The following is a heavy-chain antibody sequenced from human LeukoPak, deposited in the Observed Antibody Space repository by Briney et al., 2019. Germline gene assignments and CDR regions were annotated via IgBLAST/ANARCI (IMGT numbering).Heavy chain of an antibody. D-gene: IGHD3-10*01. Sequence: PGGSLRLSCAASGFTFSSYAMHWVRQAPGEGLEWVAVISYDGSNKQYGDSVKGRFTISRDNPKNTLYLEMNRLRVEDTAVYYCASGLSYWGPGTLVTVS. J-gene: IGHJ4*02. CDR3: ASGLSY. V-gene: IGHV3-30*01. CDR1: GFTFSSYA. CDR2: ISYDGSNK.